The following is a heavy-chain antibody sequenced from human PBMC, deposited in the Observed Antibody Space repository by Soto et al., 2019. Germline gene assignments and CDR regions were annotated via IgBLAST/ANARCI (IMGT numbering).Heavy chain of an antibody. J-gene: IGHJ6*02. Sequence: SETLSLTCTVSGGSISSYYWSWIRQPPGKGLEWIGYIYYSGSTNYNPSLKSRVTISVDTSKNQFSLKLSSVTAADTAVYYCARVGDYYGSGSYYPLGYYGMDVWGQGITVTVSS. CDR3: ARVGDYYGSGSYYPLGYYGMDV. CDR2: IYYSGST. CDR1: GGSISSYY. D-gene: IGHD3-10*01. V-gene: IGHV4-59*01.